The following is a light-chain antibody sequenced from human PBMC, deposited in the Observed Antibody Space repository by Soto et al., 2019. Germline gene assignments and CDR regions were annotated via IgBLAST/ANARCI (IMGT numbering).Light chain of an antibody. V-gene: IGKV3-11*01. CDR1: QSVSNY. Sequence: EIVLTQSPATLSLSPGERATLSYRASQSVSNYLAWYQQKPGQAPRLLIYDASNRATGVPARFSGSGSGTDFTLTITSLAPEDFAVYYCQQRSDWWTFGQGTKVEIK. J-gene: IGKJ1*01. CDR3: QQRSDWWT. CDR2: DAS.